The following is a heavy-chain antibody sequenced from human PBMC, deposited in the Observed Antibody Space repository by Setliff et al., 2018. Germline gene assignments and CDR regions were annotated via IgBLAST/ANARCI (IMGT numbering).Heavy chain of an antibody. CDR3: VRGQGPRTVVAIPFDH. Sequence: ASVKVSCKASGYTFTNHYMHWVRQAPGQGLEWMGMINPGGGSTTYAQKFQGRVTMTRDTSTSTAYMELTSLTSDDTALYYCVRGQGPRTVVAIPFDHWGQGTLVTVSS. D-gene: IGHD3-22*01. V-gene: IGHV1-46*01. CDR2: INPGGGST. CDR1: GYTFTNHY. J-gene: IGHJ4*02.